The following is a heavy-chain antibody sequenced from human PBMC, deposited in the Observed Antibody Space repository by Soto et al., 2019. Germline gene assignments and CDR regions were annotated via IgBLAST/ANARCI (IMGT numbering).Heavy chain of an antibody. V-gene: IGHV3-30*18. CDR2: ISYDGSNK. CDR1: GFTFSSYG. CDR3: AKEPLFTVTTDY. Sequence: WGSLRLSCAASGFTFSSYGMHWVRQAPGKGLEWVAVISYDGSNKYYADSVKGRFTISRDNSKNTLYLQMNSLRAEDTAVYYCAKEPLFTVTTDYWGQGTLVTVSS. J-gene: IGHJ4*02. D-gene: IGHD4-17*01.